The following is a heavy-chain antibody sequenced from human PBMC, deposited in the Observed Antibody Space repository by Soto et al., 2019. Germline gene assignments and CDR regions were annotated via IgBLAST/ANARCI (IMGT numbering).Heavy chain of an antibody. Sequence: SVKVSCKASGGTFSSYAISWVRQAPGQGLEWMGGIIPIFGTADYAQKFQGRVTITADESTSTAYMELSSLRSEDTAVYYCARGSSGSYNLGRDDAFDIWGQGTMVTVSS. CDR1: GGTFSSYA. CDR2: IIPIFGTA. CDR3: ARGSSGSYNLGRDDAFDI. J-gene: IGHJ3*02. V-gene: IGHV1-69*13. D-gene: IGHD1-26*01.